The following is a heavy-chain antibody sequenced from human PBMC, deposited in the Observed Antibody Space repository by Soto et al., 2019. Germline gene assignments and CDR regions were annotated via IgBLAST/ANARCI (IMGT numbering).Heavy chain of an antibody. V-gene: IGHV3-30-3*01. J-gene: IGHJ5*02. CDR2: ISYDGSNK. D-gene: IGHD6-13*01. Sequence: ESGGGVVQPGRSLRLSCAASGFTFSSYAMHWVRQAPGKGLEWVAVISYDGSNKYYADSVKGRFTISRDNSKNTLYLQMNSLRAEDTAVYYCARDFWAAAAGTGWFDPWGQGTLVTVSS. CDR1: GFTFSSYA. CDR3: ARDFWAAAAGTGWFDP.